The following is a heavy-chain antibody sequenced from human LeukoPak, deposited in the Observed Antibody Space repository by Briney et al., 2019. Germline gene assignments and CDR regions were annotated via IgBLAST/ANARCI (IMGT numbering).Heavy chain of an antibody. Sequence: GGSLRLSCAASGFTFSSYSMIWVRQAPGKGLEWVSSISSSSSYIYYADSVKGRFTISRDNAKNSLYLQMNSLRAEDTALYYCARDFIAVAGTGWFDPWGQGTLVTVSS. J-gene: IGHJ5*02. V-gene: IGHV3-21*01. CDR2: ISSSSSYI. CDR1: GFTFSSYS. CDR3: ARDFIAVAGTGWFDP. D-gene: IGHD6-19*01.